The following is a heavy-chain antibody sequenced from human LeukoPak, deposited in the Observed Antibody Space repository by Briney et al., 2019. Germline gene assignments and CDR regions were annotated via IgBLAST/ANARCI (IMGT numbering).Heavy chain of an antibody. J-gene: IGHJ4*02. D-gene: IGHD1-14*01. CDR1: GFTFSNYW. Sequence: GGSLRLSCAASGFTFSNYWMTWVRQAPGKGLEWVANIKQDGSEKYYEDSVKGRFTISRDNAKNSLYLQMNSLRAEDTAVYYCAKPTDYWGQGTLVTVSS. V-gene: IGHV3-7*01. CDR3: AKPTDY. CDR2: IKQDGSEK.